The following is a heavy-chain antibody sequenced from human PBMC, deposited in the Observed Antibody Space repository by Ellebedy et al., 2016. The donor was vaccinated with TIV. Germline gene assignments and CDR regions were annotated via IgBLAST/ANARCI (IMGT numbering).Heavy chain of an antibody. D-gene: IGHD4-23*01. J-gene: IGHJ4*02. CDR3: ARIAPTAVTFDLYYFDY. Sequence: SAKVSCKASGGTFTSYAISWVRQAPGQGLEWMGGIIPILGIPNYAQKFQGRVTITADKSMSTAYMELSSLRSEDTAVYYCARIAPTAVTFDLYYFDYWGQGTPITVSS. V-gene: IGHV1-69*10. CDR2: IIPILGIP. CDR1: GGTFTSYA.